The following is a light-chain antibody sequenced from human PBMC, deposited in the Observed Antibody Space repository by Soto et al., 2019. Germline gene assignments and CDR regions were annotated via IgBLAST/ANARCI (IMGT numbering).Light chain of an antibody. CDR2: AAS. J-gene: IGKJ2*02. CDR3: QQANSFPRT. Sequence: DIQMTQSPSSVSASVGDRVTITCRASRGISSWLAWYQQKPGKAPKLLIYAASSLHSGVPSRFSGSGSGTDFTLTISSLQPEDFATYYCQQANSFPRTFGQGTKLEIK. V-gene: IGKV1D-12*01. CDR1: RGISSW.